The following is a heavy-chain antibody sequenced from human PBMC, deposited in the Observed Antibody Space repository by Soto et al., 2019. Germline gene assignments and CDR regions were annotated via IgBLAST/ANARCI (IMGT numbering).Heavy chain of an antibody. Sequence: TLSLTCTVSGASITFGGYSWSWIRQTPGKGLEWIGYINHLETTFYNPSFESRLTLSIDRAKNQFSLKLHSMSAADRAVYFCARGGGSDSFDYWGQGILVTVSS. J-gene: IGHJ4*02. CDR1: GASITFGGYS. CDR3: ARGGGSDSFDY. CDR2: INHLETT. V-gene: IGHV4-30-2*01. D-gene: IGHD1-26*01.